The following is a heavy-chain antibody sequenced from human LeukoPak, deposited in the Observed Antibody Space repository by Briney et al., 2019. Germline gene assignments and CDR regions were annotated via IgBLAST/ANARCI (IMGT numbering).Heavy chain of an antibody. CDR2: ISSSSYI. CDR3: ARPRRDYYYYMDV. J-gene: IGHJ6*03. CDR1: GFTFSSYS. Sequence: GGSLRLSCAASGFTFSSYSMNWVRQAPGKGLEWVSSISSSSYIYYADSVKGRFTISRDNAKNSLYLQMNSLRAEDTAVYYCARPRRDYYYYMDVWGKGTTVTVSS. V-gene: IGHV3-21*01.